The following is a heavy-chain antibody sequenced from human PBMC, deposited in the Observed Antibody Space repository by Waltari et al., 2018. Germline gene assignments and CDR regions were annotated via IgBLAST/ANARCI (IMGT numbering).Heavy chain of an antibody. CDR3: ARHWKKSGYRFDP. CDR2: IYYSGST. J-gene: IGHJ5*02. Sequence: QLQLQESGPGLVKPSETLSLTCTVSGGSISRSSYYWGWIRQSPGKGLEWIGSIYYSGSTYYNTTLKSRVTISGDTSKNQFSLKLSSVTAADTAVYYCARHWKKSGYRFDPWGQGTLVTVSS. D-gene: IGHD5-12*01. CDR1: GGSISRSSYY. V-gene: IGHV4-39*01.